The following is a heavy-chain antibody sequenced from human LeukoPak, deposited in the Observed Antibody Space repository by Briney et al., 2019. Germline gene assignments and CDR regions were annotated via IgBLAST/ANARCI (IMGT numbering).Heavy chain of an antibody. CDR2: IHYSGST. CDR3: ARVSRDAFDI. Sequence: SETLSLTCTVSGGSISSYYWSWIRQPPGKGLEWIGYIHYSGSTNYNPSLKSRVTTSVDTSKNQFSLKLSSVTAADTAVYYCARVSRDAFDIWGQGTMVTVSS. V-gene: IGHV4-59*12. J-gene: IGHJ3*02. CDR1: GGSISSYY.